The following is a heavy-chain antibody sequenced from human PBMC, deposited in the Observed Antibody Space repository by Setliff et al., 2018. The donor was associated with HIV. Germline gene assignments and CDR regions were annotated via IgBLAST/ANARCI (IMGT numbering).Heavy chain of an antibody. CDR3: AAVPWGHSSLIIDH. Sequence: PGGSLRLSCAASGFTFSNSWMHWVRQAPGKGLEWISFIGGHGSIIHYADSVKGRFTISIDNAKNSVYLQMHSLRVEDTAVYYCAAVPWGHSSLIIDHWGQGTPVTVSS. CDR1: GFTFSNSW. J-gene: IGHJ4*02. D-gene: IGHD3-16*01. V-gene: IGHV3-48*04. CDR2: IGGHGSII.